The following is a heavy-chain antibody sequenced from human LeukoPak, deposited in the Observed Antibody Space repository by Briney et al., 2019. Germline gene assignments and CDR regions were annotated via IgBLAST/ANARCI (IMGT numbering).Heavy chain of an antibody. D-gene: IGHD6-13*01. Sequence: PGGSLRLSCAASGFTFSSYAMSWVRQAPGKGLEWVSVISATGGSTYYADSVKGRFSISRDNSKTTLYLQMNSLRAEDTAVYYCVKGSNTYSITSYWYFDLWGRGTLVTVSS. CDR1: GFTFSSYA. CDR3: VKGSNTYSITSYWYFDL. CDR2: ISATGGST. J-gene: IGHJ2*01. V-gene: IGHV3-23*01.